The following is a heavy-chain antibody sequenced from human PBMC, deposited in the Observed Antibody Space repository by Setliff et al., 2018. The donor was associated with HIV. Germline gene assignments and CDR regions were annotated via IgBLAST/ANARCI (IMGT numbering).Heavy chain of an antibody. D-gene: IGHD1-26*01. V-gene: IGHV4-4*07. CDR3: ARADSGSYPGGAFDI. CDR2: VSSRGDT. CDR1: DSGTYY. J-gene: IGHJ3*02. Sequence: SETLSLTCTVSDSGTYYWSWIRQPAGKGLEWIGRVSSRGDTNYNPSLKSRVTMSVDTSKNQFSLKLTSVTASDTAVYYCARADSGSYPGGAFDIWGQGTMVTVSS.